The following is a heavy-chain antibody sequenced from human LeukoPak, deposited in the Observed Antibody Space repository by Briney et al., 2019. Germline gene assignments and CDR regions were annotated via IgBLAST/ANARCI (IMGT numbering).Heavy chain of an antibody. Sequence: GGSLRLSCVASEFTLSTYSMNWVRQAPGKGLVWVAVRSYVASNKYYADSVKGRFTVSRYNSKNTLYLQRNSVRAVDTAGYYGARDHLVAPSFYFDCWGQEPLVTVPS. J-gene: IGHJ4*02. CDR3: ARDHLVAPSFYFDC. D-gene: IGHD2-15*01. V-gene: IGHV3-30*03. CDR1: EFTLSTYS. CDR2: RSYVASNK.